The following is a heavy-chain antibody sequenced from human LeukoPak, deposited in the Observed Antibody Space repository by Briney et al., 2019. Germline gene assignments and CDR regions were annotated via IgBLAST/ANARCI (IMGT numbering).Heavy chain of an antibody. CDR1: GFTFSSYA. CDR2: ISGSGGST. CDR3: AKVPINGIAVAPTDY. Sequence: PGGSLRLSCAASGFTFSSYAMSWVRQAPRKGLEWVSAISGSGGSTYYADSVKGRFTISRENSKNTLYLQMNSLRAGDTAVYYRAKVPINGIAVAPTDYWGQGTLVTVSS. D-gene: IGHD6-19*01. V-gene: IGHV3-23*01. J-gene: IGHJ4*02.